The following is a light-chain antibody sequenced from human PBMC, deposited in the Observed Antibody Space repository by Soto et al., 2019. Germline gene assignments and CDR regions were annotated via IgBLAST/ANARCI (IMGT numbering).Light chain of an antibody. J-gene: IGKJ4*01. CDR1: QSVSSIY. V-gene: IGKV3-20*01. Sequence: ETGLTQSPGTLSLSPGERATLSCRASQSVSSIYLAWYQQKPGQAPRLLTYGASSRATGIPDRFSGSGSGTDFTLTISRLEPEDFEVYYCQQYGSSPTFGGGTKVDIK. CDR2: GAS. CDR3: QQYGSSPT.